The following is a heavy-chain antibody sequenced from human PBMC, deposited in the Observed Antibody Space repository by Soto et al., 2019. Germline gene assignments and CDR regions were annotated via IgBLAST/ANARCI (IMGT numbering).Heavy chain of an antibody. J-gene: IGHJ4*02. CDR2: IKPDGSAT. V-gene: IGHV3-7*01. D-gene: IGHD2-2*01. CDR1: GFTFGSYW. Sequence: EVQLVESGGGLVQPGGSLRLSCAVSGFTFGSYWMNWVRLIPGKGLEWVAYIKPDGSATYYVDSVKGRFTISRDNAKNSLYLQMNSLRVEDTSVDYCARAGNCRPGCYYYFDYWGQGTLVTVSS. CDR3: ARAGNCRPGCYYYFDY.